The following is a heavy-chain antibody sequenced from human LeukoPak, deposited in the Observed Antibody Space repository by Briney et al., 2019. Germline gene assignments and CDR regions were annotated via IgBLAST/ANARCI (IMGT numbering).Heavy chain of an antibody. Sequence: SETLSLTCTVSGGSISSYYWSWIRQPPGKGLEWIGYIYYSGSTNYNPSLKSRVTISVDTSKNQFSLKLSPVTAADTAVYYCARDSSSSWYGYYYYYMDVWGKGTTVTISS. V-gene: IGHV4-59*01. J-gene: IGHJ6*03. CDR2: IYYSGST. CDR1: GGSISSYY. D-gene: IGHD6-13*01. CDR3: ARDSSSSWYGYYYYYMDV.